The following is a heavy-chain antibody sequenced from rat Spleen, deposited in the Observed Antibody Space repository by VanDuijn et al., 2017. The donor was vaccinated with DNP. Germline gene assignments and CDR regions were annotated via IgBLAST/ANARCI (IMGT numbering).Heavy chain of an antibody. J-gene: IGHJ1*01. Sequence: EVQLVESGGDLVQPGRSLKLSCVASGFTFNNYWMTWIRQVPGKGLEWVASITSSGGSTYYPDSVKGRFTISRDNAKNTLYLQMNSLRSEDTATYYCARGTTGITGAMDAWGPGTMVTVSS. CDR2: ITSSGGST. CDR1: GFTFNNYW. CDR3: ARGTTGITGAMDA. D-gene: IGHD1-9*01. V-gene: IGHV5-31*01.